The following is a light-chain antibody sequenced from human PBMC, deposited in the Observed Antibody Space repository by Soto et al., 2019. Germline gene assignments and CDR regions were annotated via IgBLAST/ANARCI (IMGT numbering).Light chain of an antibody. CDR2: GAS. CDR3: QQYGGSPWT. J-gene: IGKJ1*01. Sequence: DIVLTQSPGTLSLSPGEIATLSCRASQSVRNSYLAWYQQKPGQAPRLLVYGASSRATGIPDRFSGSGSGTDFTLTVSRLEPEDFAVYYCQQYGGSPWTFGQGTKVEIK. V-gene: IGKV3-20*01. CDR1: QSVRNSY.